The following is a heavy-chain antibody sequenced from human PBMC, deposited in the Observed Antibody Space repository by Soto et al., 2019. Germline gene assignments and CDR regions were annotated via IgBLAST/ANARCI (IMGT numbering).Heavy chain of an antibody. V-gene: IGHV1-69*13. CDR2: IIPIFGTA. Sequence: SVKVSCKASGVTFSSYAISWVRQAPGQGLEWMGGIIPIFGTANYAQKFQGRVTITADESTSTAYMELSSLRSEDTAVYYCARDTADFWSGPKGWFDPWGQGTLVTVSS. CDR3: ARDTADFWSGPKGWFDP. J-gene: IGHJ5*02. D-gene: IGHD3-3*01. CDR1: GVTFSSYA.